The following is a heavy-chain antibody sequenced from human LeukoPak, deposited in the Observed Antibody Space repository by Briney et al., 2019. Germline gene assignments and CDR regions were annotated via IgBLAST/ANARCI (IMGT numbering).Heavy chain of an antibody. V-gene: IGHV3-48*01. J-gene: IGHJ4*02. CDR1: GFTFSSYS. CDR3: ARHPSNSGSYYFDY. D-gene: IGHD1-26*01. Sequence: GGSLRLSCAASGFTFSSYSMNWVRQAPGKGLEWVSYISSSSTIYYADSVKGRFTISRDNAKNSLYLQMNSLRAEDTAVYYCARHPSNSGSYYFDYWGQGTLVTVSS. CDR2: ISSSSTI.